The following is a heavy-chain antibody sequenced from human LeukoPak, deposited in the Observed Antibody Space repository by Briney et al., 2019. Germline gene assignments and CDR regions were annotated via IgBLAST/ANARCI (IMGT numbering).Heavy chain of an antibody. J-gene: IGHJ5*02. CDR3: ARGSSGYYPNWFDP. V-gene: IGHV5-51*01. Sequence: KVSCKASGYTFTSYWIGWVRQMPGKGLEWMGIIYPGDSDTRYSPSFQGQVTISADKSISTAYLQWSSLKASDTAMYYCARGSSGYYPNWFDPWGQGTLVTVSS. CDR1: GYTFTSYW. CDR2: IYPGDSDT. D-gene: IGHD3-22*01.